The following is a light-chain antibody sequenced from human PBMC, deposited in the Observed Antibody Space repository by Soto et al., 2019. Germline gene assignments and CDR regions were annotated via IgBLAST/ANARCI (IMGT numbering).Light chain of an antibody. CDR3: QTWGTGIHVV. V-gene: IGLV4-69*01. CDR2: LDSDGSH. CDR1: SGHSSYA. Sequence: QPVLTQSPSASASLGASVKLTCTLSSGHSSYAIAWHQQQPEKGPRYLMKLDSDGSHTKGDAIPDRFSGSSSGAERYLTISXLXXXXXADYYCQTWGTGIHVVFGGGTKLTVL. J-gene: IGLJ2*01.